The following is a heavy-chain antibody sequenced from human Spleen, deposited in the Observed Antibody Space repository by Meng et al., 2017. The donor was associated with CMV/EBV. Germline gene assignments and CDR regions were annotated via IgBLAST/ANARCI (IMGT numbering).Heavy chain of an antibody. Sequence: GESLKISCAASGFTFSSNGMHWVRQAPGKGLEWVAFISYDGSNKYYSDSIEGRFTISRDNSNDTLYLQMNSLRPEDTAMYYCTTDLGRGYYFDYWGQGTLVTVSS. D-gene: IGHD3-10*01. CDR2: ISYDGSNK. J-gene: IGHJ4*02. V-gene: IGHV3-30*19. CDR1: GFTFSSNG. CDR3: TTDLGRGYYFDY.